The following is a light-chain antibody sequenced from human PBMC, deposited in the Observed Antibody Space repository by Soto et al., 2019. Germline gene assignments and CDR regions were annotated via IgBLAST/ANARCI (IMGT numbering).Light chain of an antibody. Sequence: DIQMTQSPSTLSASVGDRVTITCRASQSISSWLAWYQQKPGKAPKLLIYKASSLESGVPSRFSRSGSGTAFTLTISSLQPDDFATYYCQQYNSYSGTFGQGTKVEIK. V-gene: IGKV1-5*03. CDR2: KAS. CDR1: QSISSW. J-gene: IGKJ1*01. CDR3: QQYNSYSGT.